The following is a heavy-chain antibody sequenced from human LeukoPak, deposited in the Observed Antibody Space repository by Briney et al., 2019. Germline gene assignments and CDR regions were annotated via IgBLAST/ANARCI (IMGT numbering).Heavy chain of an antibody. V-gene: IGHV4-59*01. CDR2: IYHSLNT. D-gene: IGHD4-23*01. Sequence: PSETLSLTCTVSGGSISSYYWSWIRQPPGKGLEWIEYIYHSLNTNYSHSLNSRVPISVDTSKNQFSLKVRSVTAADTAVYYCAKGKGHYWGQGPRVSVSS. CDR3: AKGKGHY. CDR1: GGSISSYY. J-gene: IGHJ4*02.